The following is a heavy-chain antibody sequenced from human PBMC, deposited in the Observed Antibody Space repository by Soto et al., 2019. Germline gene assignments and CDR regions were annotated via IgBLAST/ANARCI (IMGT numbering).Heavy chain of an antibody. D-gene: IGHD3-10*01. Sequence: PSETLSLTCTVSGGCISSGGYYWSWIRQHPGKGLEWIGYIYYSGSTYYNPSLKSRVTISVDTSKNQFSLKLSSVTAADTAVYYCARVEFTMVRGVMAGGMDVWGQGTTVTVSS. CDR2: IYYSGST. J-gene: IGHJ6*02. CDR3: ARVEFTMVRGVMAGGMDV. CDR1: GGCISSGGYY. V-gene: IGHV4-31*03.